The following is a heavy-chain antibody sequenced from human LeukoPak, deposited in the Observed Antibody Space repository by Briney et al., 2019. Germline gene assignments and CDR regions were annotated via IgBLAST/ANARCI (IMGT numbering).Heavy chain of an antibody. CDR2: IYYSGST. CDR3: ARDGGQWGCGVVTNWFDP. D-gene: IGHD3-3*01. CDR1: GGSISSYY. V-gene: IGHV4-59*01. J-gene: IGHJ5*02. Sequence: PSETLSLTCTVSGGSISSYYWSWIRQPPGKGLEWIGYIYYSGSTNYNPSLKSRVTISVDTSKNQFSLKLSSVTAADTAVYYCARDGGQWGCGVVTNWFDPWGQGTLVTVSS.